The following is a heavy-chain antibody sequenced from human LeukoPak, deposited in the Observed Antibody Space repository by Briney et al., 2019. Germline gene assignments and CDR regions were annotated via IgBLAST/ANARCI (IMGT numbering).Heavy chain of an antibody. CDR3: ARDPYSGSYGDYYYYYMDV. J-gene: IGHJ6*03. CDR1: GFTFSTYG. V-gene: IGHV3-21*01. D-gene: IGHD1-26*01. CDR2: IRGNGVTT. Sequence: PGGSLRLSCAASGFTFSTYGMNWVRQAPGKGLEWVSGIRGNGVTTYYADSVKGRFTISRDNAKNSLYLQMNSLRPEDTAVYYCARDPYSGSYGDYYYYYMDVWGKGTTVTISS.